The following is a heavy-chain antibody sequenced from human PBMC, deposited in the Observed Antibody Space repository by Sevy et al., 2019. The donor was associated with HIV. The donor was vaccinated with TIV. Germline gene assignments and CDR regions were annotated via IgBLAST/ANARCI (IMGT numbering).Heavy chain of an antibody. CDR3: ARVPYGDYGYYYYGMDV. Sequence: GGSLRLSCAASGFTFSSYWMHWVRQAPGKGLVWVSRINSDGSSTCYADSAKGRFTISRDNAKNTLYLQMNSLRAEDRAVYYCARVPYGDYGYYYYGMDVWGQGTTVTVSS. CDR2: INSDGSST. V-gene: IGHV3-74*01. D-gene: IGHD4-17*01. J-gene: IGHJ6*02. CDR1: GFTFSSYW.